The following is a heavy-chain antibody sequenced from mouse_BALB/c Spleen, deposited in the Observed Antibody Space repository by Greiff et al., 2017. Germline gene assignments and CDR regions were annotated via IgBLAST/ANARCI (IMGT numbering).Heavy chain of an antibody. CDR1: GYSITSDYA. J-gene: IGHJ4*01. Sequence: EVQLKESGPGLVKPSQSLSLTCTVTGYSITSDYAWTWIRQFPGNKLEWMGYISYSGSTSYNPSLKSRISITRDTSKNQFFLQLNSVTTEGTATYYCARPGLSYAMDYWGQGTSVTVSS. CDR2: ISYSGST. V-gene: IGHV3-2*02. CDR3: ARPGLSYAMDY.